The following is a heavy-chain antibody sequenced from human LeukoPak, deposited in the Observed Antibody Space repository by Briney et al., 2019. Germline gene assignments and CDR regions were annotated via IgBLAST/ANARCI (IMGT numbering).Heavy chain of an antibody. V-gene: IGHV4-39*01. Sequence: SETLSLTCTVSGGSISSSSYYWGWIRQPPGKGLEWIVSIYYSGSTYYNPSLKSRVTISVDTSKNQFSLKLSSVTATDTAVYFCARSSPAGLVNYWGQGTLVTVSS. CDR1: GGSISSSSYY. J-gene: IGHJ4*02. CDR3: ARSSPAGLVNY. D-gene: IGHD2-21*01. CDR2: IYYSGST.